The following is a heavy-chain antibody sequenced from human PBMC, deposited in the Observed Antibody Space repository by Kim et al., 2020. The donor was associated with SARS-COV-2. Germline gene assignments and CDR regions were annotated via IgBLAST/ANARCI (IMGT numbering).Heavy chain of an antibody. CDR2: ISSSSSYI. V-gene: IGHV3-21*01. D-gene: IGHD3-3*01. J-gene: IGHJ5*02. CDR3: ARGPPQEGFWIS. CDR1: GFTFSSYS. Sequence: GGSLRLSCAASGFTFSSYSMNWVRQAPGKGLEWVSSISSSSSYIYYADSVKGRFTISRDNAKNSLYLQMNSLRAEDTAVYYCARGPPQEGFWISWGQGTLVTVSS.